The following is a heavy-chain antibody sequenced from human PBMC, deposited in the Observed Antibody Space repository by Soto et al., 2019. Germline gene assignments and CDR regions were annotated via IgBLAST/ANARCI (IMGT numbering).Heavy chain of an antibody. Sequence: PSQTLSLTRAISGDSVSSNSAAWNWIRQSPSRGLEWLGRTYYRSKWYNDYAVSVKSRITINPDTSKNQFSLQLNSVTPEDTAVYYCARLFYYDSSGYSAPAFDIWGQGTMVTVSS. CDR2: TYYRSKWYN. CDR1: GDSVSSNSAA. V-gene: IGHV6-1*01. CDR3: ARLFYYDSSGYSAPAFDI. D-gene: IGHD3-22*01. J-gene: IGHJ3*02.